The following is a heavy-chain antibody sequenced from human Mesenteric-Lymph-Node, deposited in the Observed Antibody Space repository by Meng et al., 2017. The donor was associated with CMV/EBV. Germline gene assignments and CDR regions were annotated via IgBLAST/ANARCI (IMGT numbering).Heavy chain of an antibody. D-gene: IGHD3-9*01. J-gene: IGHJ5*02. CDR1: GFTFSNCA. V-gene: IGHV3-23*01. Sequence: GEALKISCAASGFTFSNCAMTWVRQAPGKRLGWVSAITTSGGGRYYAASVKGRFTISRDNSQNTLYLQMNRLGADDTAIYYCAKSTAEHFDYYFGARAQGILVTVSS. CDR3: AKSTAEHFDYYFGA. CDR2: ITTSGGGR.